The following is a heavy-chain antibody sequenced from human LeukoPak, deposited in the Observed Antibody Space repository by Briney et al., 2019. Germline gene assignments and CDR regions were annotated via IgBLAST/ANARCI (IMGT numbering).Heavy chain of an antibody. D-gene: IGHD2-2*01. J-gene: IGHJ6*02. CDR1: GFTFSDYY. Sequence: GGSLRLSCAASGFTFSDYYMSWIRQAPGKGLEWVPYISSSGSTIYYADSVKGRFTISRDNAKNSLYLQMNSLRAEDTAVYYCAREVVVVPAAMNYYYYGMDVWGQGTTVTVSS. CDR2: ISSSGSTI. V-gene: IGHV3-11*01. CDR3: AREVVVVPAAMNYYYYGMDV.